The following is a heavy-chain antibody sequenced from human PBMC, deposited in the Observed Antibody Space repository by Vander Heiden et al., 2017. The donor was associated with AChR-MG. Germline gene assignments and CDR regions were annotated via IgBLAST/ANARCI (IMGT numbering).Heavy chain of an antibody. CDR3: ARGYCSGGSCYPNSGYYYYYMDV. V-gene: IGHV1-69*01. CDR1: GGTFSSYA. J-gene: IGHJ6*03. Sequence: QVQLVQSGAAVKTPGSSVKVSCKASGGTFSSYAISWVRQAPGQGLEWMGGIIPIFGTANYAQKFQGRVTITADESTSTAYMELSSLRSEDTAVYYCARGYCSGGSCYPNSGYYYYYMDVWGKWNTVTVSS. D-gene: IGHD2-15*01. CDR2: IIPIFGTA.